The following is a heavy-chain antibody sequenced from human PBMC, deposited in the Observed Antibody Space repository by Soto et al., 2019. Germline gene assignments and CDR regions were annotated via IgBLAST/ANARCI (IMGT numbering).Heavy chain of an antibody. J-gene: IGHJ6*02. CDR1: GFTFSSYS. CDR3: ARDKVDWFLHGMDV. Sequence: GGSLRLSCAASGFTFSSYSMNWVRQAPGKGLEWVSSISSSGIYMFYADSVKGRFTVPRDNAKNSLYLEMNSRRADDTAVYYCARDKVDWFLHGMDVWGQGTTVTVSS. V-gene: IGHV3-21*01. CDR2: ISSSGIYM. D-gene: IGHD3-9*01.